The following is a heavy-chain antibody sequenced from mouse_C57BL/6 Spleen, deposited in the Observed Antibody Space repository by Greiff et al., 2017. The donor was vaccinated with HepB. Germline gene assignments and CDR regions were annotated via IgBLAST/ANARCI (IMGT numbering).Heavy chain of an antibody. Sequence: DVHLVESGAELVRPGASVKLSCTASGFNIKDDYMHWVKQRPEQGLEWIGWIDPENGDTEYASKFQGKATITADTSSNTAYLQLSSLTSEDTAVYYCTSNYGFAYWGQGTLVTVSA. CDR1: GFNIKDDY. CDR2: IDPENGDT. D-gene: IGHD2-1*01. J-gene: IGHJ3*01. V-gene: IGHV14-4*01. CDR3: TSNYGFAY.